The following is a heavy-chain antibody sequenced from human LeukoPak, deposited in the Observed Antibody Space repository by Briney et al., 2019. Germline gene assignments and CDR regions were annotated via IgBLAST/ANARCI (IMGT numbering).Heavy chain of an antibody. CDR3: ALGPNFDWSWGYMDV. V-gene: IGHV4-39*01. D-gene: IGHD3-9*01. CDR1: GGSISSSSYY. CDR2: IYYSGST. Sequence: SETLSLTCTVSGGSISSSSYYWGWIRQPPGKGLEWIGSIYYSGSTYYNPSLKSRVTISVDTSKNQFSLKLSSVTAADTAVYYCALGPNFDWSWGYMDVWGKGTTVTVSS. J-gene: IGHJ6*03.